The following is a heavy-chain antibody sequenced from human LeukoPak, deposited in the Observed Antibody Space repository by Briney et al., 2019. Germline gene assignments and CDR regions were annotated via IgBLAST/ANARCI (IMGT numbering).Heavy chain of an antibody. CDR1: GFTFSIYN. J-gene: IGHJ5*01. V-gene: IGHV3-48*01. D-gene: IGHD3-10*01. CDR2: IYGHSAII. Sequence: GGSLRLSCAASGFTFSIYNMNWVRQAPGKGLDWVSHIYGHSAIIYYADSVKGRFTVSRDNAKNSLYLQMNSLRAEDTAVYYCARSPMIRGVITHFDSWGQGTLVTVSS. CDR3: ARSPMIRGVITHFDS.